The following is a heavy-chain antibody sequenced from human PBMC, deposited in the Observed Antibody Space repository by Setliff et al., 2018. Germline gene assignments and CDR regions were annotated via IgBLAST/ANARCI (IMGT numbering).Heavy chain of an antibody. CDR1: GFTFSSYA. J-gene: IGHJ6*02. CDR2: ISGSGGST. Sequence: GGSLRLSCAASGFTFSSYAMSWVRQAPGKGLEWVSAISGSGGSTYYADSVEGRFTISRDNSKNTLYLQMNSLRAEDTAVYYCARNWATAQHYYYGMDVWGQGTTVTVSS. CDR3: ARNWATAQHYYYGMDV. D-gene: IGHD2-21*02. V-gene: IGHV3-23*01.